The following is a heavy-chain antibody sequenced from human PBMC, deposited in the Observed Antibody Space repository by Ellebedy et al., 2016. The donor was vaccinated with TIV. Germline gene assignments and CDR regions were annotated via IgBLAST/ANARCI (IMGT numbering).Heavy chain of an antibody. D-gene: IGHD6-19*01. CDR3: AKGTDSSGWTQFDY. CDR2: ISWDGGST. V-gene: IGHV3-43*01. J-gene: IGHJ4*02. CDR1: GFTFDDYT. Sequence: GESLKISCAASGFTFDDYTMHWVRQAPGKGLEWVSLISWDGGSTYYADSVKGRFTISRDNSKNSLYLQMNSLRTEDTALYYCAKGTDSSGWTQFDYWGQGTLVTVSS.